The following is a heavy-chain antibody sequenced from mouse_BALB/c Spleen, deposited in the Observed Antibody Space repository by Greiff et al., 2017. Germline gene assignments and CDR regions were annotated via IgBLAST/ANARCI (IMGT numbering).Heavy chain of an antibody. CDR1: GFSLTSYG. CDR2: IWAGGST. V-gene: IGHV2-9*02. Sequence: VQGVESGPGLVAPSQSLSITCTVSGFSLTSYGVHWVRQPPGKGLEWLGVIWAGGSTNYNSALMSRLSISKDNSKSQVFLKMNSLQTDDTAMYYCARDGYGSSYWFAYWGQGTLVTVSA. CDR3: ARDGYGSSYWFAY. J-gene: IGHJ3*01. D-gene: IGHD1-1*01.